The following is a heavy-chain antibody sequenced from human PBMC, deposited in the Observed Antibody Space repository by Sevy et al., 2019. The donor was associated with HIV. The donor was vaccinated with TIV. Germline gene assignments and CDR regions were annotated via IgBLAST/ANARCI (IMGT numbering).Heavy chain of an antibody. CDR1: GYTFTSYG. CDR3: ARELGSSSWQDAFDI. D-gene: IGHD6-13*01. CDR2: ISAYNGNT. J-gene: IGHJ3*02. V-gene: IGHV1-18*01. Sequence: ASVKVSCKASGYTFTSYGISWVRQAPGQGLEWMGWISAYNGNTNYAQKLQGRVTVTTDTSTSTAYMELRSLRSDDTAVYYCARELGSSSWQDAFDIWGQGTMVTVSS.